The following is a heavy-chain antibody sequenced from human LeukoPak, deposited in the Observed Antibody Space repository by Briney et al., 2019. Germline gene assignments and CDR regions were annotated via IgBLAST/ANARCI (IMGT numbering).Heavy chain of an antibody. D-gene: IGHD3-10*01. CDR2: ISGSGGST. Sequence: GGSLRLSCAASGFTFSSYAMSWVRQAPGKGLEWVSAISGSGGSTYYADSVKGRFTISRDDSKNTLYLQMNSLRAEDTAVYYCAKDLDYYGSGSPDYWGQGTLVTVSS. CDR1: GFTFSSYA. J-gene: IGHJ4*02. V-gene: IGHV3-23*01. CDR3: AKDLDYYGSGSPDY.